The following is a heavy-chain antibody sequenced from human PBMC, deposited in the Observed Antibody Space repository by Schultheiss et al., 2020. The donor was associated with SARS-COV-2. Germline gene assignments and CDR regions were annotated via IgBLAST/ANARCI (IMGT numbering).Heavy chain of an antibody. CDR3: ARGRMVGGNSGGWFDP. Sequence: GGSLRLSCKGSGYSFTSYWIGWVRQMPGKGLEWMGIIYPGDSDIRYSPSFQGQVTISADKSISTAYLQWSSLKASDTAIYYCARGRMVGGNSGGWFDPWGQGTLVTVSS. CDR1: GYSFTSYW. D-gene: IGHD1-26*01. CDR2: IYPGDSDI. J-gene: IGHJ5*02. V-gene: IGHV5-51*01.